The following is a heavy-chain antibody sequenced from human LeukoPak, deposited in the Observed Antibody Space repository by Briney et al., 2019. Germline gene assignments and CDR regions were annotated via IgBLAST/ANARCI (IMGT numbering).Heavy chain of an antibody. CDR3: AKYGSGTYYYYYYYMDV. Sequence: GGSLRLSCAASGFTFSNYAMSWVRQAPGKGLEWVSAIDTSGGSTYYEDSVHGRFTISRDNSKSMLFLQMNSLRAEDTVLYYCAKYGSGTYYYYYYYMDVWGKGTTVTVSS. D-gene: IGHD3-10*01. CDR2: IDTSGGST. CDR1: GFTFSNYA. J-gene: IGHJ6*03. V-gene: IGHV3-23*01.